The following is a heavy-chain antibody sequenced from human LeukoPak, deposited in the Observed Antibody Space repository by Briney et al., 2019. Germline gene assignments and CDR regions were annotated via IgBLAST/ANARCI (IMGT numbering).Heavy chain of an antibody. CDR2: IIPILGIA. D-gene: IGHD2-21*01. V-gene: IGHV1-69*04. Sequence: ASVKVSCKASGCTFSSYTISWVRQAPGQGLEWMGRIIPILGIANYAQKFQGRVTITADKSTSTAYMELSSLRSEDTAVYYCARDLLGVVVIAHNWFDPWGQGTLVTVSS. CDR3: ARDLLGVVVIAHNWFDP. J-gene: IGHJ5*02. CDR1: GCTFSSYT.